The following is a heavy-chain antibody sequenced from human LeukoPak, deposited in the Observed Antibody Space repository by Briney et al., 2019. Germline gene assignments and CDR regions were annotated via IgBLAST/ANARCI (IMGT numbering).Heavy chain of an antibody. CDR1: GFTFSSYS. D-gene: IGHD6-13*01. V-gene: IGHV3-21*01. CDR2: ISSSSSYI. J-gene: IGHJ4*02. CDR3: ARDTYSSREFDY. Sequence: GGSLRLSCAASGFTFSSYSMNWVRQAPGKGLEWVSSISSSSSYIYYADSVKGRFTISRDNAKNSLYLQMNSLRAEDTAVYYCARDTYSSREFDYWGQGTLVTVSS.